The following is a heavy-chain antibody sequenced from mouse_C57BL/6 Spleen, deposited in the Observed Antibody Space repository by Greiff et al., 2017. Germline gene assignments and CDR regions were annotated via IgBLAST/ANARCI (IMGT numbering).Heavy chain of an antibody. J-gene: IGHJ2*01. Sequence: EVQLQQSGPELVKPGASVKISCKASGYTFTDYYMNWVKQSHGKSLEWIGDINPNNGGTSYNQKFKGKATLTVDKSSSTAYMELRSLTSEDSAVYYCARGEYYDYPPFDYWGQGTTLTVSS. CDR2: INPNNGGT. CDR3: ARGEYYDYPPFDY. CDR1: GYTFTDYY. V-gene: IGHV1-26*01. D-gene: IGHD2-4*01.